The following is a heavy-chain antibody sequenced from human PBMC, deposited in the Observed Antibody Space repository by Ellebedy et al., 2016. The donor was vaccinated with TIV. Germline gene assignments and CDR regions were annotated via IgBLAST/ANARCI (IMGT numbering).Heavy chain of an antibody. CDR2: INPNNSDT. Sequence: ASVKVSCKASGYTFSGYYVHWVRQAPGQGLEWMGWINPNNSDTNYAQKFQGRVTMTRDTSISTAYMDLSRLRSDDTAVYYCARGVFIRSSGPPSGMDVWGQGTTVTVSS. CDR1: GYTFSGYY. D-gene: IGHD6-6*01. V-gene: IGHV1-2*02. J-gene: IGHJ6*02. CDR3: ARGVFIRSSGPPSGMDV.